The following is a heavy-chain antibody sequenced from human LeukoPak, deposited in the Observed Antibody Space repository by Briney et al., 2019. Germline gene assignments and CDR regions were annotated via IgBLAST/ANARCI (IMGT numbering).Heavy chain of an antibody. CDR3: TRGSYGDYEY. CDR1: GFTSSSYA. Sequence: NPGGSLRLSCAASGFTSSSYAMSWVRQAPGKGLEWVSAISGSGGYIYYADSVKGRFTMSRDNAKNSLYLQMNSLRAEDTAVYYCTRGSYGDYEYWGQGTLVTVSS. J-gene: IGHJ4*02. V-gene: IGHV3-21*01. D-gene: IGHD4-17*01. CDR2: ISGSGGYI.